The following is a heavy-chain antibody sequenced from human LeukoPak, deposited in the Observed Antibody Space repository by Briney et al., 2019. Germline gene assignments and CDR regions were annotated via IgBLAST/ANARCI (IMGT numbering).Heavy chain of an antibody. D-gene: IGHD2-2*02. CDR1: GYTFTSYG. CDR2: ISAYNGNT. Sequence: GASVKVSCKASGYTFTSYGISWVRQAPGQGLEWMGWISAYNGNTNYAQKLQGRVTMTTDTSTSTAYMELRSLRSDDTAVYYCAREPAAIDENWFDPWGQGTLVTVSS. V-gene: IGHV1-18*01. J-gene: IGHJ5*02. CDR3: AREPAAIDENWFDP.